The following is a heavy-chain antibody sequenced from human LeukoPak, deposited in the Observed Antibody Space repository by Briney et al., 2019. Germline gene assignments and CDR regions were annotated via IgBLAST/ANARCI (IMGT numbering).Heavy chain of an antibody. V-gene: IGHV1-18*01. D-gene: IGHD3-22*01. CDR1: GYTFTSYG. CDR3: ARDLHYYDSSGYYYPFDY. J-gene: IGHJ4*02. CDR2: ISAYNGNT. Sequence: GASVKVSCKASGYTFTSYGISWVRQAPGQGLEWMGWISAYNGNTNYAQKLQGRVTMTTDTSTSTAYMELRSLRSDDTAVDYCARDLHYYDSSGYYYPFDYWGQGTLVTVSS.